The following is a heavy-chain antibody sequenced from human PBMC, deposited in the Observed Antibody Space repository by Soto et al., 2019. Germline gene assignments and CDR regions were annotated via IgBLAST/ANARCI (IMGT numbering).Heavy chain of an antibody. CDR1: GYIFNKYG. D-gene: IGHD2-21*01. V-gene: IGHV1-18*01. J-gene: IGHJ3*01. CDR3: ARGRGVVIPAGSPDAFDV. CDR2: ISAFNGYT. Sequence: ASVKVSCKASGYIFNKYGFNWVRKAPGQGLEWMGRISAFNGYTNFAQKFQGRVTLTTDTSTNTAYMELSSLRSDDPAIYYCARGRGVVIPAGSPDAFDVWGQGTMVTVSS.